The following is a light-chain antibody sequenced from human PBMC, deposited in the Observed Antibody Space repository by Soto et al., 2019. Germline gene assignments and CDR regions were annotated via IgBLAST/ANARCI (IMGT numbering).Light chain of an antibody. CDR3: CSYLGSSMNYV. J-gene: IGLJ1*01. CDR1: TTAFEIYNL. V-gene: IGLV2-23*01. Sequence: QAVLTQPASVSGSPGQSITISCTGTTTAFEIYNLVSWYQQRPGKVPKLMIYEASKRPSGVSDRFSGSKSDNTASLIISGLQADDEADYYCCSYLGSSMNYVFGTGTKLNVL. CDR2: EAS.